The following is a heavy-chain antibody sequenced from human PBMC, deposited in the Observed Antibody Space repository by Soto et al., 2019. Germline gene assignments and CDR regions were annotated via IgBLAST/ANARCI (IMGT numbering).Heavy chain of an antibody. D-gene: IGHD3-16*01. J-gene: IGHJ5*02. V-gene: IGHV4-59*08. Sequence: SETLSLTCTVSGGSISSYYWSWIRQPPGKGLEWIGYIYYSGSTNYNPSLKSRVTISVDTSKNQFSLKLSSVTAADTAVYYCARGGWGHTNNWFDPWGQGTLVTVSS. CDR3: ARGGWGHTNNWFDP. CDR2: IYYSGST. CDR1: GGSISSYY.